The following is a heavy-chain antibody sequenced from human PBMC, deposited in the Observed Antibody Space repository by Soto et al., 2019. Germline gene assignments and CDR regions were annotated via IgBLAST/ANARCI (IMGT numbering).Heavy chain of an antibody. V-gene: IGHV3-23*01. J-gene: IGHJ4*02. D-gene: IGHD6-6*01. CDR1: GFTFSSYA. Sequence: EVQLLESGGGLVQPGESLRLSCAASGFTFSSYAMSWVRQAPGKGLEWVSVISGSDDSTYYADSVKGRFTISRDNSKNTLYLQMNSLRAEDTAVYYCAKRSSSPTFDYWGQGTLVTVS. CDR2: ISGSDDST. CDR3: AKRSSSPTFDY.